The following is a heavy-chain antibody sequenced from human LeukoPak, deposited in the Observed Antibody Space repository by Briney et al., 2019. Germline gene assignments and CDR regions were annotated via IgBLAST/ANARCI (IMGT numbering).Heavy chain of an antibody. J-gene: IGHJ5*02. D-gene: IGHD1-14*01. CDR2: GNDGGGT. CDR1: GESLNGHY. Sequence: SETLSLTCAVYGESLNGHYWSWIRQTPGKGLEWIGEGNDGGGTKVNPSPKSRVTISADTSKNQVSLKLSSVTAADTGVYYCAENGQTGFSFDPWGQGTLVTVSS. V-gene: IGHV4-34*01. CDR3: AENGQTGFSFDP.